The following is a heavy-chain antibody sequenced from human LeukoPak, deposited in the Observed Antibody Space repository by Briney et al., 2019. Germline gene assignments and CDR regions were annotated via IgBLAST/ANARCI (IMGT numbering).Heavy chain of an antibody. V-gene: IGHV1-8*01. J-gene: IGHJ4*02. CDR2: MNPNTGNT. CDR3: ARAYDGYNFDY. D-gene: IGHD5-24*01. Sequence: IGWMNPNTGNTGYAQKFQGRVTMTRNTSISTAYMELSSLRSEDTAVYYCARAYDGYNFDYWGQGALVTVSS.